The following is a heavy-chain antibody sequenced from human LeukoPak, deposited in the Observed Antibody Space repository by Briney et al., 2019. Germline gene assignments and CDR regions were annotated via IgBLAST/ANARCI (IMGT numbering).Heavy chain of an antibody. CDR2: LKQDGSEK. Sequence: GGSLRLSCAASGFTIRSYWMSWVRQAPGKGLEWVANLKQDGSEKYYVDSVKGRFTISRDNAKNSLYLQMNSLRAEDTAVYYCASFIRQQLVHTDFDYWGQGTLVTVSS. CDR1: GFTIRSYW. CDR3: ASFIRQQLVHTDFDY. J-gene: IGHJ4*02. V-gene: IGHV3-7*02. D-gene: IGHD6-13*01.